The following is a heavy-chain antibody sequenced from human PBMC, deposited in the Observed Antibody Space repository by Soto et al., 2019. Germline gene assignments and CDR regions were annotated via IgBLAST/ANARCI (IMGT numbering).Heavy chain of an antibody. Sequence: VGSLRLSCAASGFTFSSYSMNWVRQAPGKGLEWVSSISSSSSYIYYADSVKGRFTISRDNAKNSLYLQMNSLRAEDTAVYYCARDICGGDCYYGRLDAFDIWGQRTMVTVSS. CDR3: ARDICGGDCYYGRLDAFDI. CDR1: GFTFSSYS. V-gene: IGHV3-21*01. D-gene: IGHD2-21*02. J-gene: IGHJ3*02. CDR2: ISSSSSYI.